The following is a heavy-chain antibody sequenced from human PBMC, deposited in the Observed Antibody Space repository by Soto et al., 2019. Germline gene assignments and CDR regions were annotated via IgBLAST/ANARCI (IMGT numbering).Heavy chain of an antibody. CDR2: INPSGGST. V-gene: IGHV1-46*03. D-gene: IGHD6-6*01. CDR1: GYTFTSYY. Sequence: ASVKVSFKASGYTFTSYYMHWVRQAPGQGLEWMGIINPSGGSTSYAQKFQGRVTMTRDTSTSTVYMELSSLRSEDTAVYYCARDRYSSSSGFRFDPWGQGTRVTGAS. CDR3: ARDRYSSSSGFRFDP. J-gene: IGHJ5*02.